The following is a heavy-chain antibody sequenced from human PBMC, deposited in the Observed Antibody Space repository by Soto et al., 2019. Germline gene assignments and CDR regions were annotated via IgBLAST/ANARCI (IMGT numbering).Heavy chain of an antibody. CDR1: GFTLSTSY. Sequence: LRLSCAASGFTLSTSYMSWVRQAPGKGPEWVSSIYSGGNTYYADSVRGRFTISRDNAKNTLYLQMNSLRTEDTAVYFCAGGSHSPERFDSWGQGTLVTVSS. D-gene: IGHD5-18*01. CDR3: AGGSHSPERFDS. V-gene: IGHV3-53*01. J-gene: IGHJ4*02. CDR2: IYSGGNT.